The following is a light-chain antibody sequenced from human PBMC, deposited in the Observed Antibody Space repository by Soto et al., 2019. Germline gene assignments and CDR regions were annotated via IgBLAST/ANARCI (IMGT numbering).Light chain of an antibody. CDR2: GAS. V-gene: IGKV3-15*01. CDR3: HQYNNWPPGT. J-gene: IGKJ2*02. Sequence: MTQSPSSLSASVGDRVTITCRASQSIRSYLNWYQQKPGQAPSLLLYGASTRATGIPARFSGSGSGTDFTLTISSLQSEDFAVYYCHQYNNWPPGTFGQGTKLEIK. CDR1: QSIRSY.